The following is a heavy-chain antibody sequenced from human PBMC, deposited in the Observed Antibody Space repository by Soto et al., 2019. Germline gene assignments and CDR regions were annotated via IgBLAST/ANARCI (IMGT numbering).Heavy chain of an antibody. CDR2: ISYEGSNK. CDR3: ARGRNGMDV. J-gene: IGHJ6*02. V-gene: IGHV3-30-3*01. CDR1: GFTFSSYA. Sequence: PGGSLRLSCAASGFTFSSYAMHWVRQAPGKGLEWGAVISYEGSNKYYADSVKGRFTISRDKSKNTMYLQMNSLRAEDTAVYYCARGRNGMDVWGQGTTVTSP.